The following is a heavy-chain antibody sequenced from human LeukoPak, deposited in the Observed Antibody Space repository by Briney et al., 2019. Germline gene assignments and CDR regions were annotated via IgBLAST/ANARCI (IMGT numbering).Heavy chain of an antibody. J-gene: IGHJ4*02. CDR1: GGSISSSSYY. CDR3: ARQPRAMTATHHLDY. Sequence: SETLSLTCTVSGGSISSSSYYWGWICQPPGKGLEWIGSIYYSGSTYYNPSLKSRVTISVDTSRNQFSLKLSSVTAADTAVYYCARQPRAMTATHHLDYWGQGTLVTVSS. CDR2: IYYSGST. D-gene: IGHD2-21*02. V-gene: IGHV4-39*01.